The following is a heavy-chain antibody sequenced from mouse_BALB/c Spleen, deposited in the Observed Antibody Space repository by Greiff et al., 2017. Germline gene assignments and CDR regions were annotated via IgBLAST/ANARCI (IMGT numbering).Heavy chain of an antibody. V-gene: IGHV5-9-3*01. CDR2: ISSGGSYT. Sequence: EVKVVESGGGLVKPGGSLKLSCAASGFTFSSYAMSWVRQTPEKRLEWVATISSGGSYTYYPDSVKGRFTISRDNAKNTLYLQMSSLRSEDTAMYYCARRTGTNYFDYWGQGTTLTVSS. J-gene: IGHJ2*01. D-gene: IGHD4-1*01. CDR1: GFTFSSYA. CDR3: ARRTGTNYFDY.